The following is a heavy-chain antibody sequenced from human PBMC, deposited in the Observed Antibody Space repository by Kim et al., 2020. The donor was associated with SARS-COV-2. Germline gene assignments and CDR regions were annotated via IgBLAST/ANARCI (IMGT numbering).Heavy chain of an antibody. CDR3: ARQDRYYGSGSYYYYYYGMDV. V-gene: IGHV5-51*01. CDR2: IYPGDSDT. D-gene: IGHD3-10*01. CDR1: GYSFTSYW. Sequence: GESLKISCKGSGYSFTSYWIGWVRQMPGKGLEWMGIIYPGDSDTRYSPSFQGQVTISADKSISTAYLQWSSLKASDTAMYYCARQDRYYGSGSYYYYYYGMDVWGQGTTVTVSS. J-gene: IGHJ6*02.